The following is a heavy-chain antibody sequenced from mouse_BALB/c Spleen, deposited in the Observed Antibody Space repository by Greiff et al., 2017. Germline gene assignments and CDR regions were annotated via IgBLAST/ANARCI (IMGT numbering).Heavy chain of an antibody. J-gene: IGHJ3*01. Sequence: QVQLQQPGAELVKPGASVKLSCKASGYTFTSYWMHWVKQRPGQGLEWIGEINPSNGRTNYNEKFKGKATLTVDKSSSTAYMQLSSLTSEDSAVYDCANHGTGFAYWGQGTLVTVSA. CDR3: ANHGTGFAY. D-gene: IGHD3-1*01. CDR2: INPSNGRT. V-gene: IGHV1S81*02. CDR1: GYTFTSYW.